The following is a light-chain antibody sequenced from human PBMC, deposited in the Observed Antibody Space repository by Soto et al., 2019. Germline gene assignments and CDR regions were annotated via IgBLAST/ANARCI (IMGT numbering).Light chain of an antibody. CDR1: QSVDKW. V-gene: IGKV1-5*03. J-gene: IGKJ1*01. CDR2: KAS. Sequence: DIQMTQSPSTLSAFVGDRVTITCRASQSVDKWLAWYQQKPGKAPYLLNYKASTLQNGVPSRFIGRGYGTEFTLTSSILQPYDFATYYCQQYHSDWTFGQGTKVDI. CDR3: QQYHSDWT.